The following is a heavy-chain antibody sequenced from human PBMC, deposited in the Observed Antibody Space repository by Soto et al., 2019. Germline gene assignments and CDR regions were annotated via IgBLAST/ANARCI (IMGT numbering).Heavy chain of an antibody. CDR2: IYYSGST. CDR3: ARETSTARYCSSTSCRGFDP. D-gene: IGHD2-2*01. Sequence: SETLCLTCTLFVGSIRSGVYGWTWIRQHPRTGLEWIGYIYYSGSTYYNPSLKSRVTISVDTSKNQFSLKLSSVTAADTAVYYCARETSTARYCSSTSCRGFDPWGQGTMVTVSS. J-gene: IGHJ5*02. V-gene: IGHV4-31*03. CDR1: VGSIRSGVYG.